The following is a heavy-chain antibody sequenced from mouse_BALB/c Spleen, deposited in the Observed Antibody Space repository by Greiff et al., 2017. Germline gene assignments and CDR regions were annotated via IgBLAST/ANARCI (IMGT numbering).Heavy chain of an antibody. CDR2: IRNKANGYTT. V-gene: IGHV7-3*02. Sequence: EVHLVESGGGLVQPGGSLRLSCATSGFTFTDYYMSWVRQPPGKALEWLGFIRNKANGYTTEYSASVKGRFTISRDNSQSILYLQMNTLRAEDSATYYCARDSGYDYYAMDYWGQGTSVTVSS. CDR3: ARDSGYDYYAMDY. J-gene: IGHJ4*01. CDR1: GFTFTDYY. D-gene: IGHD2-2*01.